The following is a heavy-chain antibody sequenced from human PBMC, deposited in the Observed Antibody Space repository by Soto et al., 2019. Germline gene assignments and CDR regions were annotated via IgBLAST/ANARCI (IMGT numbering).Heavy chain of an antibody. D-gene: IGHD3-10*01. CDR1: GFAFSTYA. CDR2: IWYEGSNK. Sequence: GGSLRLSCAASGFAFSTYAMHWVRQAPGSGLEWVAVIWYEGSNKYYADSVKGRFTISRDISKNTLYLQMNSLRAEDTAVYYCAKGSLWFGELLVHFDYWGQGTLVTVSS. V-gene: IGHV3-33*06. CDR3: AKGSLWFGELLVHFDY. J-gene: IGHJ4*02.